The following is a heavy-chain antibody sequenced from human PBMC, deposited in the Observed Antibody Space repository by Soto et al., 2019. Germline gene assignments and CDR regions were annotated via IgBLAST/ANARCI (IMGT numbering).Heavy chain of an antibody. V-gene: IGHV3-30*18. D-gene: IGHD3-9*01. CDR1: GFTFSSYG. CDR3: AKLAADILTGYYPTDY. Sequence: GGSLRLSCAASGFTFSSYGMHWVRQAPGKGLEWVAVISYDGSNKYYADSVKGRFTISRDNSKNTLYLQMNSLRAEDTAVYYCAKLAADILTGYYPTDYWGQGTLVTVSS. CDR2: ISYDGSNK. J-gene: IGHJ4*02.